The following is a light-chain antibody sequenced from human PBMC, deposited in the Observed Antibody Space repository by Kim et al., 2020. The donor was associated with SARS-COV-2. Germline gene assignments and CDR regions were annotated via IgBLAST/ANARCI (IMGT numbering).Light chain of an antibody. Sequence: ASAGDRGTITCRASQDISSWLAWYQQKPGTAPKLLIYTASSLKGGVPSRFSGSGSGTDFTLTISSLQPEDFATYYCQQTYSVPLSFGGGTKVDIK. CDR1: QDISSW. CDR3: QQTYSVPLS. CDR2: TAS. V-gene: IGKV1-12*01. J-gene: IGKJ4*01.